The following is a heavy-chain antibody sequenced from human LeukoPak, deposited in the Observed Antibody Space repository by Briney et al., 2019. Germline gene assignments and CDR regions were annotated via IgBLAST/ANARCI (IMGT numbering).Heavy chain of an antibody. V-gene: IGHV4-59*01. CDR3: ARTSKKGNYYGMDV. CDR2: IYYSGST. J-gene: IGHJ6*02. CDR1: GGSISSYY. Sequence: SETLSLTCTVSGGSISSYYWSWIRQPPGKGLEWIGYIYYSGSTNYNPSLESRVTISVDTSKNQFSLKLSSVTAADTAVYYCARTSKKGNYYGMDVWGQGTTVTVSS. D-gene: IGHD3-10*01.